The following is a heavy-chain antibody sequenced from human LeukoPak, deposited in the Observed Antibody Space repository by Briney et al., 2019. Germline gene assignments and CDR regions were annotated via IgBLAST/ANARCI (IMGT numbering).Heavy chain of an antibody. CDR2: INPNSGGT. CDR3: ARDTRHRHCSSAICYRGWFDP. J-gene: IGHJ5*02. Sequence: EASVKVSCKASGYIFTGYYMHWVRQAPGQGLEWMGWINPNSGGTNYAQKFQGRVTMTRDTSISTAYMELSRLRSDDTAVYYCARDTRHRHCSSAICYRGWFDPWGQGTLVTVSS. CDR1: GYIFTGYY. V-gene: IGHV1-2*02. D-gene: IGHD2-2*01.